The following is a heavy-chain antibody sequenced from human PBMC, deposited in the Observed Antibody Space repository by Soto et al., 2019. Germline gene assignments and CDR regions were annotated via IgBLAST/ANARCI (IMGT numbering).Heavy chain of an antibody. D-gene: IGHD6-13*01. Sequence: GGSLRLSCAASGFTFSSYSMNWVRQAPGKGLEWVSSISSSSSYIYYADSVKGRFTISRDNAKNSLYLQMNSLRAEDTAVYYCAREIAAAGTRAFDIWGQGTMVTVSS. CDR3: AREIAAAGTRAFDI. J-gene: IGHJ3*02. V-gene: IGHV3-21*01. CDR1: GFTFSSYS. CDR2: ISSSSSYI.